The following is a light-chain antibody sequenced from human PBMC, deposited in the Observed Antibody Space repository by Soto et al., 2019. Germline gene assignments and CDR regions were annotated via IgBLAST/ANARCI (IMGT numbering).Light chain of an antibody. J-gene: IGKJ2*01. Sequence: DIQMTQSPSSLSASVGDRVTITCRASQSISSYLNWYQQKPGKAPKLLIYAASSLQSGVPSRFSGSGSGTDFTLTISSLQPEDFATYYCQQGYSNPQTFGQGTKLEIK. CDR3: QQGYSNPQT. CDR1: QSISSY. V-gene: IGKV1-39*01. CDR2: AAS.